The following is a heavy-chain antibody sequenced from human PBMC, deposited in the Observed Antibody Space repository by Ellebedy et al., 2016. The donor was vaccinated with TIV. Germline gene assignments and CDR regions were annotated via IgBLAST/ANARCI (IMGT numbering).Heavy chain of an antibody. D-gene: IGHD4/OR15-4a*01. CDR2: VNPSGST. J-gene: IGHJ5*02. V-gene: IGHV4-34*01. Sequence: GSLRLXXAVSGGSFNDYYWMWIRQSPAKGLEWIGEVNPSGSTFYNPSLKSQFTMSLDTSKNQFSLELSAVTAADSAIYFCAVSYAYGGRWFNPWGQGTLVTVSS. CDR1: GGSFNDYY. CDR3: AVSYAYGGRWFNP.